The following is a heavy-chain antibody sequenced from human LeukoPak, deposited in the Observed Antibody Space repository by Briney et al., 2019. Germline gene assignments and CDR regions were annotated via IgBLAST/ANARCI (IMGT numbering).Heavy chain of an antibody. V-gene: IGHV1-69*05. D-gene: IGHD2-8*01. CDR3: ARDHPTNVWFDP. CDR1: GGTFSSYA. J-gene: IGHJ5*02. CDR2: IIPIFGTA. Sequence: SVKVSCKASGGTFSSYAISWVRQAPGQGLEWMGGIIPIFGTANYAQKFQGRVTITTDESTSTAYMELSSLRSEDTAVYYCARDHPTNVWFDPWGQGTLVTGSS.